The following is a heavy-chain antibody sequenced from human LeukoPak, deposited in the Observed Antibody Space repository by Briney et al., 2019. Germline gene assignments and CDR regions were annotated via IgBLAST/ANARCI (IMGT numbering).Heavy chain of an antibody. V-gene: IGHV1-18*04. D-gene: IGHD2-2*01. CDR2: ISAYNGNT. CDR1: GYTFTSYG. J-gene: IGHJ6*04. CDR3: ARLVVPAAPYGMDV. Sequence: GASVKVSCKASGYTFTSYGISWVRQAPGQGLEWMGWISAYNGNTNYAQKLQGRVTMTTDTSTSTAYMELRSLRSGDTAVYYCARLVVPAAPYGMDVWGKGTTVTVSS.